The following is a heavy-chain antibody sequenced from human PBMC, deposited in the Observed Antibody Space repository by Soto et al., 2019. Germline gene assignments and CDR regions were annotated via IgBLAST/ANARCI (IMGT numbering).Heavy chain of an antibody. CDR2: IYYSGST. J-gene: IGHJ5*02. Sequence: SETLSLTCTVSGGSISSGDYYWSWIRQPPGKGLEWIGYIYYSGSTNYNPSLKSRVTISVDTSKNQFSLKLSSVTAADTAVYYCARAPPGIEAGNWFDPWGQGTLVTVSS. V-gene: IGHV4-61*08. CDR3: ARAPPGIEAGNWFDP. D-gene: IGHD6-19*01. CDR1: GGSISSGDYY.